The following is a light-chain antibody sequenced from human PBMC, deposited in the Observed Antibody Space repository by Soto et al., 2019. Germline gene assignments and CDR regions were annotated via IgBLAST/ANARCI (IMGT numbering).Light chain of an antibody. CDR2: DAS. CDR3: QQYNNWPLT. V-gene: IGKV3-15*01. J-gene: IGKJ4*01. Sequence: EKVMTQSPATLSVSPGERATLSRRASQSVSSNLAWYQQKPGQAPRLLIYDASTRATGIPARFSGSGSGTEVTLTISSLQSEDFAVYYCQQYNNWPLTFGGGTKVDIK. CDR1: QSVSSN.